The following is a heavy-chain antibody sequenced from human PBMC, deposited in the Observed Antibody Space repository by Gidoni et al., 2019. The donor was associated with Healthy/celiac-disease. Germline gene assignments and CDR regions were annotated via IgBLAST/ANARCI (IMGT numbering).Heavy chain of an antibody. CDR1: GFTFSSYG. CDR2: ISYDGSNK. V-gene: IGHV3-30*18. Sequence: QVQLVESGGGVVQPGRSLRLSCAASGFTFSSYGMHWVRQAPGKGLAWVAVISYDGSNKYYADSVKGRFTISRDNSKNTRYLQMNSLRAEDTAVYYCAKDPRFKSSSWHNWFDPWGQGTLVTVSS. J-gene: IGHJ5*02. D-gene: IGHD6-13*01. CDR3: AKDPRFKSSSWHNWFDP.